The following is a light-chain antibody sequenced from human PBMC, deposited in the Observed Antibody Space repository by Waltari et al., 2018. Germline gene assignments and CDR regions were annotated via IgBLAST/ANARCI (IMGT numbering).Light chain of an antibody. CDR3: QHYVTLPVT. CDR2: GAS. V-gene: IGKV3-20*01. J-gene: IGKJ1*01. Sequence: SCRASQSVSRTLAWYQQKPGQAPSLLIYGASIRATGIPDRCSGSGSGTDFSLTISRLEPEDFAVYYCQHYVTLPVTFGQGTKVEIK. CDR1: QSVSRT.